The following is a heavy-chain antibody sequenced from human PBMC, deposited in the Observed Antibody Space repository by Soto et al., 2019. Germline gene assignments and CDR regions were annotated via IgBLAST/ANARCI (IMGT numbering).Heavy chain of an antibody. Sequence: EVQLVESGGGLVQPGRSLRLSCAASGFTFDDYAMHWVRQAPGKGLEWVSGISWHSGSIGYADSVKGRFTISRDNAKNSLYLQMNSLRAEDTALYYCAKDRGRVLRFLEWLLSGYGMDVWGQGTTVTVSS. J-gene: IGHJ6*02. CDR3: AKDRGRVLRFLEWLLSGYGMDV. V-gene: IGHV3-9*01. CDR2: ISWHSGSI. CDR1: GFTFDDYA. D-gene: IGHD3-3*01.